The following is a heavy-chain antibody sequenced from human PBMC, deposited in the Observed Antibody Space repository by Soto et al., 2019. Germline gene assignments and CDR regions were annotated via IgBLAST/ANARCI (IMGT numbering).Heavy chain of an antibody. CDR1: GYTFTRSG. Sequence: QVQLVQSGAEVKKPGASVKVSCKASGYTFTRSGISWVRQAPGQGPEWMGWISSYNGDTNYAQTFQGRVTMTTDTSTSTAYMALRSLRSDDPAVYYCAREGGAPYYYYGMDVWGQGTPVTVSS. J-gene: IGHJ6*02. V-gene: IGHV1-18*01. D-gene: IGHD3-10*01. CDR3: AREGGAPYYYYGMDV. CDR2: ISSYNGDT.